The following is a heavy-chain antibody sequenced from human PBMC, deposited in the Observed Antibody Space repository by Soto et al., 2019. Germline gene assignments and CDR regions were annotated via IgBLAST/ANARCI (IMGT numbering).Heavy chain of an antibody. D-gene: IGHD2-15*01. J-gene: IGHJ5*02. CDR3: ASVKPSHRSGGNSNWFDP. CDR1: GGSFSGYY. Sequence: PSDTLSLTCAVYGGSFSGYYWSWIRQPPGKGLEWIGEINHSGSTNYNPSLKSRVTISVDTSKNQFSLKLSSVTAADTAVYYCASVKPSHRSGGNSNWFDPWGQGTLVTVSS. V-gene: IGHV4-34*01. CDR2: INHSGST.